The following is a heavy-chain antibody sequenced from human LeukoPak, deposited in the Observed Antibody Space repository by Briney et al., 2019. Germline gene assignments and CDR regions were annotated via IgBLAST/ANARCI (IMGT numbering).Heavy chain of an antibody. D-gene: IGHD3-16*02. CDR1: GFTFSDYG. CDR2: ISGSGGST. CDR3: AKDYRWYFAL. V-gene: IGHV3-23*01. J-gene: IGHJ2*01. Sequence: GGSLRLSCAAAGFTFSDYGMNWVRQAAGKGLEWVSGISGSGGSTYYAGSVKGRFTISRDDSKNTLYLQMKSLRAEDTAVYYCAKDYRWYFALWGRGTLVTVSS.